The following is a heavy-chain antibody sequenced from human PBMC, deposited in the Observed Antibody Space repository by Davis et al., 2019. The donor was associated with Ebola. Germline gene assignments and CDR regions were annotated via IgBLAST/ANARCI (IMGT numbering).Heavy chain of an antibody. D-gene: IGHD2-2*02. J-gene: IGHJ6*02. CDR1: GFTFSGSA. CDR3: TRAELGYCSSTSCYNYYYYYGMDV. CDR2: IRSKANSYAT. Sequence: GGSLRLSCAASGFTFSGSAMHWVRQASGKGLEWVGRIRSKANSYATAYAASVKGRFTISRDDSKSIAYLQMNSLKTEDTAVYYCTRAELGYCSSTSCYNYYYYYGMDVWGQGTTVTVSS. V-gene: IGHV3-73*01.